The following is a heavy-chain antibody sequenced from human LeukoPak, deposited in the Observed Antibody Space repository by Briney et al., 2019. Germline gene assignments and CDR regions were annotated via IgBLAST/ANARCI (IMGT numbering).Heavy chain of an antibody. CDR2: IYYSGST. V-gene: IGHV4-59*01. CDR1: GGSISSYY. Sequence: NPSETLSLTCTVSGGSISSYYWSWIRQPPGKGLEWIGYIYYSGSTNYNPSLKSRVTISVDTSKNQFSLKLSSVTAADTAVYYCARGPLTTVTTGGRWFDPWGQGTLVTVSS. CDR3: ARGPLTTVTTGGRWFDP. J-gene: IGHJ5*02. D-gene: IGHD4-17*01.